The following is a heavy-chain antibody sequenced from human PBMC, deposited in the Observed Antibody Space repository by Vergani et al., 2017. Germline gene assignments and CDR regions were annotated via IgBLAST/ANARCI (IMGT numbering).Heavy chain of an antibody. J-gene: IGHJ6*02. V-gene: IGHV4-61*01. D-gene: IGHD3-10*01. CDR1: GGSVSSGSYY. CDR2: IYYSGST. Sequence: QVQLQESGPGLVKPSETLSLTCTVSGGSVSSGSYYWSWIRQPPGKGLEWIGYIYYSGSTNYNPSLKSRVTISVDTSKNQFSLKLSSVTAADTAVYYCARDRGMVRGVIYYYYGMDVWGQGTTVTVSS. CDR3: ARDRGMVRGVIYYYYGMDV.